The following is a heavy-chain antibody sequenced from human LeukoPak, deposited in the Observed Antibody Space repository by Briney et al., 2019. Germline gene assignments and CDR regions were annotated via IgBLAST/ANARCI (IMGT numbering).Heavy chain of an antibody. J-gene: IGHJ4*02. D-gene: IGHD6-19*01. CDR3: ARGRMAGTYVFDY. Sequence: SVTVSCKASGDTFSSYAISWVRQAPGQGLEWMGGIIPIFGTANYAQKFQGRVTITADESTSTAYMELSSLRSEDTAVYYCARGRMAGTYVFDYWGQGTLVTVSS. V-gene: IGHV1-69*13. CDR1: GDTFSSYA. CDR2: IIPIFGTA.